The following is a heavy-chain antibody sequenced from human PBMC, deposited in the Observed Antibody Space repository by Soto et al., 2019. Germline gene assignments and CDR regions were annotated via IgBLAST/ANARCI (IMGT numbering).Heavy chain of an antibody. V-gene: IGHV4-34*01. CDR3: ARLKYFDD. Sequence: SETLSLTCAVYGGSFSGYYWSWIRQPPGKGLEWIGEINHSGSTNYNPSLKSRVTISVDTSKNQFSLKLSSVTAADTAVYYCARLKYFDDWGQGTLVTVSS. J-gene: IGHJ4*02. CDR1: GGSFSGYY. CDR2: INHSGST.